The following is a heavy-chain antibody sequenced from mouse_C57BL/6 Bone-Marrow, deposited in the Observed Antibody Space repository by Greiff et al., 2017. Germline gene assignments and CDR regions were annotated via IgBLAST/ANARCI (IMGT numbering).Heavy chain of an antibody. J-gene: IGHJ2*01. CDR3: AGIGGSTTVAY. CDR1: GYTFTSYW. CDR2: IHPDSGST. Sequence: VKLQQPGAELVKPGASVKLSCKASGYTFTSYWMHWVKQRPGQGLEWIGMIHPDSGSTNYNEKFKSKATLTVDKSSSTAYMQLSSLTSEDSAVYYGAGIGGSTTVAYWGQGTTLTVSS. D-gene: IGHD1-1*01. V-gene: IGHV1-64*01.